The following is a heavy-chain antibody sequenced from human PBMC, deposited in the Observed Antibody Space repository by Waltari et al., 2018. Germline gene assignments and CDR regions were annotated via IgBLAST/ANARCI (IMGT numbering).Heavy chain of an antibody. CDR2: ITQSGST. V-gene: IGHV4-34*01. CDR1: GGSFSGYY. Sequence: QVQLQQWGAGLLKPSETLSLTCAVHGGSFSGYYWSWIRQSPGKGLEWIGEITQSGSTSYNPSLKSQVTISVDTSKNQFFLELSSVTAADTAVYYCARGYRWFDPWGQGTLVTVSS. CDR3: ARGYRWFDP. J-gene: IGHJ5*02.